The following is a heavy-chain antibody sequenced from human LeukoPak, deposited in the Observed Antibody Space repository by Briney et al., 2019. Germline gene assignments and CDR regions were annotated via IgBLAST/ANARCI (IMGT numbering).Heavy chain of an antibody. CDR3: AGHDPRGSYYYYYMDV. V-gene: IGHV4-59*01. CDR2: IYYSGST. J-gene: IGHJ6*03. Sequence: SETLSLTCTVSGGSISSYYWSWIRQPPGKGLEWMGYIYYSGSTNYNPSFKSRVTISVDTSKNQFSLKLSSVTAADTAVYYCAGHDPRGSYYYYYMDVWGKGTTVTVSS. CDR1: GGSISSYY.